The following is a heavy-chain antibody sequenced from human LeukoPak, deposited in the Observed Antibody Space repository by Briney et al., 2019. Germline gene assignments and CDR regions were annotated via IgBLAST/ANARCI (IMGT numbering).Heavy chain of an antibody. J-gene: IGHJ4*02. CDR1: GFTFSDYS. V-gene: IGHV3-48*01. CDR2: IGISSSSI. D-gene: IGHD6-6*01. Sequence: PGGSLRLSCAASGFTFSDYSMHWVRQAPGKGLEWVSYIGISSSSISYADSVKGRFTSSRDDAENSLYLQMNSLRVEDTAVYYCAREGGRGSSSSDYFDYWGQGTLVTVSS. CDR3: AREGGRGSSSSDYFDY.